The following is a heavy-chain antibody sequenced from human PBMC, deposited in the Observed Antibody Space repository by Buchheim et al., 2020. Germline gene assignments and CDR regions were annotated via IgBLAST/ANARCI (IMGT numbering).Heavy chain of an antibody. V-gene: IGHV3-23*01. CDR3: AKGGTRMDYYYSMDV. J-gene: IGHJ6*03. CDR1: GFMFSGYA. Sequence: EVQLLESGGGLVQPGGSLRLSCAASGFMFSGYAMTWVRQAPGKGLYWVSSISGSGGSTFYAVSVKGRFTISRDNSKNTLYLQMNSLRAEDTAVYYCAKGGTRMDYYYSMDVWGKGTT. CDR2: ISGSGGST. D-gene: IGHD1/OR15-1a*01.